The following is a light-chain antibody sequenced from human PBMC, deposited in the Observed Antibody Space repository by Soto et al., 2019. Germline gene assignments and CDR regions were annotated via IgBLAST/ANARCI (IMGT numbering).Light chain of an antibody. CDR2: EVN. V-gene: IGLV2-8*01. CDR3: CSYAGSNTLI. Sequence: QSALTQPPSASGSPGQSVTISCTGTSSDVGIFNYVSWYQQHSDQAPKLLIFEVNKRPSGVPDRFSASKSGNTASLTVSGLQAEDEADYYCCSYAGSNTLIFGGGTKVTVL. CDR1: SSDVGIFNY. J-gene: IGLJ2*01.